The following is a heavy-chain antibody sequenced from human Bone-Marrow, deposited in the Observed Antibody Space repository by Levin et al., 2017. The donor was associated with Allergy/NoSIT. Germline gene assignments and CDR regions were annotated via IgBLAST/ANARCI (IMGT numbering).Heavy chain of an antibody. CDR3: AKGNTGIVGAQYGMDV. Sequence: GESLKISCAASGFTFSSYAMSWVRQAPGKGLEWVSAISGSGGSTYYADSVKGRFTISRDNSKNTLYLQMNSLRAEDTAVYYCAKGNTGIVGAQYGMDVWGQGTTVTVSS. CDR1: GFTFSSYA. J-gene: IGHJ6*02. D-gene: IGHD1-26*01. CDR2: ISGSGGST. V-gene: IGHV3-23*01.